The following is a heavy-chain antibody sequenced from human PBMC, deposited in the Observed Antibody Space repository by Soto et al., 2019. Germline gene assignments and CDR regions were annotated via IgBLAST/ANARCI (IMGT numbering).Heavy chain of an antibody. CDR3: ERVSPSICGGGNCYRLDSYFDS. V-gene: IGHV1-69*01. CDR1: GVTFSTSG. Sequence: QVQLVQSGAEVKKPGSSLKVSCKTSGVTFSTSGISWVRQGPGQGLEWMGGIIPLFGTPKYARKFQGRVSITADDSATTTYLELSGLSSADSAIYYCERVSPSICGGGNCYRLDSYFDSWGQGSQVVVSS. CDR2: IIPLFGTP. J-gene: IGHJ4*03. D-gene: IGHD2-21*01.